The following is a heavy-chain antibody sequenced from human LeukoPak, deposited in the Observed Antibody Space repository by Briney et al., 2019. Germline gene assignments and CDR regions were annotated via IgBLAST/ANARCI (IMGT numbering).Heavy chain of an antibody. CDR1: GNTFTGYY. Sequence: ASVKVSCKASGNTFTGYYMHWVRQAPGQGLEWMGWINPNSGGTNYAQKFQGRVTMTRDTSISTAYMELSRLRSDDTAVYYCARESARGPRGFDYWGQGTLVTVSS. V-gene: IGHV1-2*02. CDR3: ARESARGPRGFDY. CDR2: INPNSGGT. J-gene: IGHJ4*02.